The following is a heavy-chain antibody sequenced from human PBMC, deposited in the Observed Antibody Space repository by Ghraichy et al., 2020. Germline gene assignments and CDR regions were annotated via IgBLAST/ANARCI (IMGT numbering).Heavy chain of an antibody. V-gene: IGHV4-30-4*01. CDR3: ARWGGRGKVGVTAIDY. Sequence: SETLSLTCTVSGDSISNNGYYWTWIRQSPGEGLEWIGYIHYTESTYYNPSLKGRLIISLDTSKNQFSLKLSSVTAADTAVYYCARWGGRGKVGVTAIDYWGQGTLVTVSS. J-gene: IGHJ4*02. CDR2: IHYTEST. CDR1: GDSISNNGYY. D-gene: IGHD2-15*01.